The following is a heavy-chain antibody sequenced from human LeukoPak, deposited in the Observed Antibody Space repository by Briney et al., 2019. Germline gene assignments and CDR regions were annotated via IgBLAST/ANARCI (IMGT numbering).Heavy chain of an antibody. CDR1: GFTFSSYA. D-gene: IGHD2-21*02. CDR2: ISGSGGST. V-gene: IGHV3-23*01. CDR3: ARDGSRGNLVTAPDF. Sequence: GGSLRLSCAASGFTFSSYAMSWVRQAPGKGLEWVSAISGSGGSTYYADSVKGRFTISRDNSKNTLYLQMNSLRAEDTAVYYCARDGSRGNLVTAPDFWGQGTLVTVSS. J-gene: IGHJ4*02.